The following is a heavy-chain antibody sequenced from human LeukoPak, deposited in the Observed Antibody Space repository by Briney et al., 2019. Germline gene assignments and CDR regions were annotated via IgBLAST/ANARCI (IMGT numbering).Heavy chain of an antibody. CDR1: GGTFSSYG. CDR2: ISYDGSNK. J-gene: IGHJ4*02. CDR3: AKRQDGYNYNFDY. D-gene: IGHD5-24*01. Sequence: SCKASGGTFSSYGMHWVRQAPGKGLEWVAVISYDGSNKYYADSVKGRFTISRDNSKNTLYLQMNSLRAEDTAVYYCAKRQDGYNYNFDYWGQGTLVTVSS. V-gene: IGHV3-30*18.